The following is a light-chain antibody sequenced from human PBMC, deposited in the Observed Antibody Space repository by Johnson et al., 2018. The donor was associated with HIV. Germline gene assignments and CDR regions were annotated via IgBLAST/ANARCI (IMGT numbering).Light chain of an antibody. CDR2: DNN. Sequence: QSVLTQPPSVSAAPGQKVTISCSGSSSNIGSTSVSWYQQLPGTAPKLLIYDNNKRPSGIPDRFSGSKSGTSATLGITGLQTGDEADYYCGTWDSSLSACYVFGTGTKVSV. CDR3: GTWDSSLSACYV. CDR1: SSNIGSTS. V-gene: IGLV1-51*01. J-gene: IGLJ1*01.